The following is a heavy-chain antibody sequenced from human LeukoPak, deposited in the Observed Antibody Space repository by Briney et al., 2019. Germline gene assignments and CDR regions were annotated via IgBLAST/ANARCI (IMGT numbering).Heavy chain of an antibody. J-gene: IGHJ4*02. Sequence: ASVKVSCKASGYTFTSYGISWVRQAPGQGLEWMGWISAYNGNTNYAQKLQGRVTMTTDTSTSTAYMELRSLRSDDTAVYYCARGRYYYDSSGPLTYWGQGTLVTVSP. V-gene: IGHV1-18*01. CDR1: GYTFTSYG. D-gene: IGHD3-22*01. CDR2: ISAYNGNT. CDR3: ARGRYYYDSSGPLTY.